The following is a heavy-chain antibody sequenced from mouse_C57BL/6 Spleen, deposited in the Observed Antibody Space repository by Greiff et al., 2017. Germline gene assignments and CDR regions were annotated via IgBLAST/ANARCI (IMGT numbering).Heavy chain of an antibody. J-gene: IGHJ3*01. CDR2: IDPADSYT. CDR1: GYTFTSYW. Sequence: VQLQQPGAELVMPGASVKLSCKASGYTFTSYWMHWVKQRPGQGLEWIGEIDPADSYTNYNQKFKGKSTLTVDKSSCTAYMQLSSLKSEDSAVYNCARSGTGAWFADWGQGTLVTVSA. CDR3: ARSGTGAWFAD. D-gene: IGHD3-3*01. V-gene: IGHV1-69*01.